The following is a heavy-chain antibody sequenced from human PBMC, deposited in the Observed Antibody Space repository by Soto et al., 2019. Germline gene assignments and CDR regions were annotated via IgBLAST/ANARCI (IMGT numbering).Heavy chain of an antibody. CDR2: IYYSGST. J-gene: IGHJ4*02. D-gene: IGHD1-26*01. V-gene: IGHV4-31*02. Sequence: NPSETLSLTCTVSGGSISSGIYYWSWIRQNPGKGLEWIGHIYYSGSTYYNPSLKSRVSISVDTSKNQFSLKLTSVTAADTAVYYCARVARRRVVGATPPCFDYWGQGTLVTVSS. CDR1: GGSISSGIYY. CDR3: ARVARRRVVGATPPCFDY.